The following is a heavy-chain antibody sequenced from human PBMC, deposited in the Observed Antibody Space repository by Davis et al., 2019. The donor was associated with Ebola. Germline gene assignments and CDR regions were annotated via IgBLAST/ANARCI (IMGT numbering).Heavy chain of an antibody. CDR1: GYTFTGYY. D-gene: IGHD3-22*01. CDR2: INPNSGGT. J-gene: IGHJ4*02. Sequence: ASVKVSCKASGYTFTGYYMHWVRQAPGQGLEWMGWINPNSGGTNYAQKFQGRVTMTRDTSISTAYMELSRLRSDDTAVYYCARVGGDSSGPIDYWGQGTLVTVSS. CDR3: ARVGGDSSGPIDY. V-gene: IGHV1-2*02.